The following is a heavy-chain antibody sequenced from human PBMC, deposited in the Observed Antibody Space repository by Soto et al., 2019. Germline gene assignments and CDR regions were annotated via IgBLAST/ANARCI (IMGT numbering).Heavy chain of an antibody. D-gene: IGHD3-22*01. CDR2: IIPIFGTA. J-gene: IGHJ4*02. Sequence: ASVKVSCKASGGTFSSYAISWVRQAPGQGLEGMGGIIPIFGTANYAQKFQGRVTITADESTSTAYMELSSLRSEDTAVYYCAINAYYYDSSGYYPFDYWGQGTLVTVSS. V-gene: IGHV1-69*13. CDR1: GGTFSSYA. CDR3: AINAYYYDSSGYYPFDY.